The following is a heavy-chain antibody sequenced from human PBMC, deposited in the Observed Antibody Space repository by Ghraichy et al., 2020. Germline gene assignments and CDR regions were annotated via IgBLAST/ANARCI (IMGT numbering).Heavy chain of an antibody. D-gene: IGHD6-19*01. J-gene: IGHJ4*02. Sequence: GGSLRLSCAASGFTFSSYAMNWVRQAPGKGLEWVSGISSSASSTYYADSVKGRFTISRDDSDNTLFLQMDSLRAEDTAIYYCAKDRVSVAGRRYYFYSWGLGTLVTVSS. CDR3: AKDRVSVAGRRYYFYS. CDR1: GFTFSSYA. CDR2: ISSSASST. V-gene: IGHV3-23*01.